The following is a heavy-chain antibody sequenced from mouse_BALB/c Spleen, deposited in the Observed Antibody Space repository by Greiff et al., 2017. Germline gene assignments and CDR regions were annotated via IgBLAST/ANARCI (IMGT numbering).Heavy chain of an antibody. D-gene: IGHD2-1*01. V-gene: IGHV14-4*02. CDR1: GFNIKDYY. J-gene: IGHJ2*01. CDR2: SDPENGDT. CDR3: NAWGGNYFPFDY. Sequence: VQLQQSGAELVRSGASVKLSCTASGFNIKDYYMHWVKQRPEQGLEWIGWSDPENGDTEYAPKFQGKATMTADTSSNTAYLQLSSLTSEDTAVYYCNAWGGNYFPFDYWGQGTTLTVSS.